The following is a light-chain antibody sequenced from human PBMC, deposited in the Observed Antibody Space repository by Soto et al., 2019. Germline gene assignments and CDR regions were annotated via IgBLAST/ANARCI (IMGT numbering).Light chain of an antibody. CDR3: SSYTGGNPSYV. V-gene: IGLV2-8*01. Sequence: QSVLTQPPSASGSPGPSVTISCTGTSSDVGGYDYVSWYQQHPGKAPKLMIYEVTIRPSGVSDRFSGSKSGNTASLTVSGLQAEDEADYYCSSYTGGNPSYVFGTGTKV. CDR2: EVT. CDR1: SSDVGGYDY. J-gene: IGLJ1*01.